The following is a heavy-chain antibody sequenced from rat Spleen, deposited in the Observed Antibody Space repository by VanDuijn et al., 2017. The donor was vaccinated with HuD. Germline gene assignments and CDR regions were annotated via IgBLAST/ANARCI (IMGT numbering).Heavy chain of an antibody. J-gene: IGHJ2*01. CDR1: GFTFSDYN. CDR2: ISSGGGGT. Sequence: EVQLVESGGGLVQPGRSLKLSCAASGFTFSDYNMAWVRQTPTKGLEWVASISSGGGGTYYRDSVKGRFTISRDNAKSTLYLQMDSLRSEDTATYYCARHGNFDYWGQGVMVTVSS. V-gene: IGHV5-25*01. CDR3: ARHGNFDY.